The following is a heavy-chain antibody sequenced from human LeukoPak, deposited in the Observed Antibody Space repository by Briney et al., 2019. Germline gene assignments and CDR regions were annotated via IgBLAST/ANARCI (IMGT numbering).Heavy chain of an antibody. V-gene: IGHV1-69*05. Sequence: SVKVSCKASGYTFTSYDINWVRQAPGQGLEWMGGIVPIFGTANYAQKFQGRVTITTDESTSTAYMELSSLRSEDTAVYYCARCSDFWSGSAWFDPWGQGTLVTVSS. CDR1: GYTFTSYD. CDR3: ARCSDFWSGSAWFDP. CDR2: IVPIFGTA. J-gene: IGHJ5*02. D-gene: IGHD3-3*01.